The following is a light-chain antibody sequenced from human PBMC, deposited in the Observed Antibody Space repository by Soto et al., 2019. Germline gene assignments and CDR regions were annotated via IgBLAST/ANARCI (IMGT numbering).Light chain of an antibody. CDR1: SSNLGNKY. V-gene: IGLV1-51*01. Sequence: QSVLTQPPSVSAAPGQRVTLSCSESSSNLGNKYVSWYQQVPGTAPRLLIYDNNKRPSGIPDRFSGSKSDSSATLGITGLQTGDEADYYCGTWDSSVSGFVYGSGTKVTVL. CDR2: DNN. J-gene: IGLJ1*01. CDR3: GTWDSSVSGFV.